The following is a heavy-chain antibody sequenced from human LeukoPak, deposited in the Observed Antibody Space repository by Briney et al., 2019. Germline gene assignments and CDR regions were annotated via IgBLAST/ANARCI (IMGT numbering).Heavy chain of an antibody. CDR1: GYTFTSYG. J-gene: IGHJ6*02. D-gene: IGHD6-13*01. V-gene: IGHV1-18*01. CDR2: ISAYNGNT. CDR3: ARDGIAAAGPYYYYGMDV. Sequence: ASVKVSCKASGYTFTSYGISWVRQAPGQGLEWMGWISAYNGNTNYAQKLQGRVTMTTDTSTSTAYLELRSLRSDDTAVYYCARDGIAAAGPYYYYGMDVWGQGTTVTVSS.